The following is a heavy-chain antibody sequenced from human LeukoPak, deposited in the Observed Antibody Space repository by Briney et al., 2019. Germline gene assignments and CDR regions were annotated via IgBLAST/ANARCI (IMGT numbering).Heavy chain of an antibody. J-gene: IGHJ4*02. CDR2: IIPIFGTA. Sequence: ASVKVSCKASGGTFSSYAISWVRQAPGQGLEWMGRIIPIFGTANYAQKFQGRVTITTDASTSTAYMELSSLRSEDTAVYYCARDLRPYYYGSGSYFWGQGTLVTVSS. D-gene: IGHD3-10*01. V-gene: IGHV1-69*05. CDR3: ARDLRPYYYGSGSYF. CDR1: GGTFSSYA.